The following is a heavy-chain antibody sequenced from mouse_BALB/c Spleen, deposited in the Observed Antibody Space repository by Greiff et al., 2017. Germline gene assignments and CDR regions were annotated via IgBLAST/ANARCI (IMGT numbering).Heavy chain of an antibody. CDR3: ARRGYGNFCDY. Sequence: EVMLVESGGGLVKPGGSLKLSCAASGFTFSSYGMSWVRQTPDKRLEWVATISSGGSYTYYPDSVKGRFTISRDNAKNTLYLQMSSLKSEDTAMYYCARRGYGNFCDYWGQGTTLTVSS. J-gene: IGHJ2*01. CDR2: ISSGGSYT. D-gene: IGHD2-10*02. CDR1: GFTFSSYG. V-gene: IGHV5-6*03.